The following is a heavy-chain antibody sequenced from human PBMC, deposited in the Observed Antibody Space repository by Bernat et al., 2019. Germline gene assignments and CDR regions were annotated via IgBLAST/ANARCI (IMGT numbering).Heavy chain of an antibody. CDR3: AKWGRTYYYDSSGYSRFDY. J-gene: IGHJ4*02. V-gene: IGHV3-30*18. CDR1: GFTFSSYG. D-gene: IGHD3-22*01. Sequence: QVQLVESGGGVVQPGRSLRLSCAASGFTFSSYGMHWVRQAPGKGLEWVAVISYDGSNKYYADCVKCRFTISRDNSKNTLYLQMNSLRAEDTDVYYCAKWGRTYYYDSSGYSRFDYWGQGTLVTVSS. CDR2: ISYDGSNK.